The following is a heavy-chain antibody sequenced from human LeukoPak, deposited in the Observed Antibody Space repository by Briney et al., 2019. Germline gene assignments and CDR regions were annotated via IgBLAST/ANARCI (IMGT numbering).Heavy chain of an antibody. D-gene: IGHD4-23*01. V-gene: IGHV3-30-3*01. CDR3: AREDYGGNPFDY. Sequence: GGSLRLSCTASGFTFSSYAMHWVRQAPGKGLEWVAVVSYDGSNKYYADSVKGRFTISRDNSKNTLYLQMNSLRAEDTAVYYCAREDYGGNPFDYWGQGTLVTVSS. CDR1: GFTFSSYA. J-gene: IGHJ4*02. CDR2: VSYDGSNK.